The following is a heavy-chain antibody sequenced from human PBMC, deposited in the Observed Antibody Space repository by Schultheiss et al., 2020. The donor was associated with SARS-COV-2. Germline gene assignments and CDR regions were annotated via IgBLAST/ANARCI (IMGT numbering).Heavy chain of an antibody. D-gene: IGHD3-3*01. CDR1: GFTFSSYA. CDR3: ARAPYDFWSGYSAYYYYYGMDV. CDR2: ISYDGSNK. J-gene: IGHJ6*02. V-gene: IGHV3-30*04. Sequence: GGSLRLSCAASGFTFSSYAMHWVRQAPGKGLEWVAVISYDGSNKYYADSVKGRFTISRDNSKNTLYLQMNSLRAEDTAVYYCARAPYDFWSGYSAYYYYYGMDVWGQGNTVTVSS.